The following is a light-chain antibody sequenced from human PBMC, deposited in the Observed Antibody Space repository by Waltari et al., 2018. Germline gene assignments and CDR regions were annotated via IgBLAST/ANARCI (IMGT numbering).Light chain of an antibody. CDR1: SSAVGGYNY. CDR3: CSYAGSYTFVV. V-gene: IGLV2-11*01. CDR2: DVS. J-gene: IGLJ2*01. Sequence: QSALTQPRSLSGSPGQSVTISCTGTSSAVGGYNYVSWYQQHHGKAPKLMIYDVSKRPSGVPDRFSCSKSGNTASLTISGLQAEDEADYYCCSYAGSYTFVVFGGGTKLTVL.